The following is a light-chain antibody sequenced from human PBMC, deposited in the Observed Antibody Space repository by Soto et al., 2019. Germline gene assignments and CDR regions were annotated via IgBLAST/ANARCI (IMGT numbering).Light chain of an antibody. J-gene: IGKJ5*01. V-gene: IGKV1-5*03. Sequence: DIQMTQSPSTLSASVGDRVTITCRASQSISSWLAWYQQKPGKAPKVLIYKASSLESGVPSRFSGSGSGTEFTLTISSLRPDDFATYYCQQYNSYPTFGQGTRLEMK. CDR2: KAS. CDR1: QSISSW. CDR3: QQYNSYPT.